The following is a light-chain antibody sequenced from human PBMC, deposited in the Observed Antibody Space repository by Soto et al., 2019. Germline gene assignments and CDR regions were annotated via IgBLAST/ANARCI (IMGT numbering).Light chain of an antibody. CDR3: SSYKSSTFYV. CDR1: SSDVGGYNY. Sequence: QSVLTQPASVSGSPGQSITISCTGTSSDVGGYNYVSWYQQHPGKAPKLMIYEVSNRPSGVSNRSSGSKSGNTASLTISGLQDEEEPAYYCSSYKSSTFYVFGTGTKVTVL. V-gene: IGLV2-14*01. J-gene: IGLJ1*01. CDR2: EVS.